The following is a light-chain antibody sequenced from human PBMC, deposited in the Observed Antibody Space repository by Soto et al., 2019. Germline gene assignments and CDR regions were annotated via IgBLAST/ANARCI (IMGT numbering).Light chain of an antibody. J-gene: IGKJ4*01. CDR1: QSVPTY. V-gene: IGKV3-11*01. Sequence: EIVLTQSPATLSLSPGERATLSCRASQSVPTYLAWYQQKPGQDPRLLIYDASNRATGIPARFSGSGSGTDFTLTISSLEPEDFAVYYCHQCANWPLTIGGGTKVEIK. CDR2: DAS. CDR3: HQCANWPLT.